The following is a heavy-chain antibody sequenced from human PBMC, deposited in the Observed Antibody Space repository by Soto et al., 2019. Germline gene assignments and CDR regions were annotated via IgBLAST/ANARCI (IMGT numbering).Heavy chain of an antibody. V-gene: IGHV3-30*18. CDR1: GFTFSSYG. J-gene: IGHJ5*02. Sequence: SGGSLRLSFAASGFTFSSYGMHWVRQAPGKGLEWVAVISYDGSNKYYADSVKGRFTISRDNSKNTLYLQMNSLRAEDTAVYYCAKDPSPNRGSSNWIDPWGQGTLVTVSS. CDR2: ISYDGSNK. CDR3: AKDPSPNRGSSNWIDP. D-gene: IGHD7-27*01.